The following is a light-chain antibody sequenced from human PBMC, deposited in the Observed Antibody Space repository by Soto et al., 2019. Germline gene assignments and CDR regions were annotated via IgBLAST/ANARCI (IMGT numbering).Light chain of an antibody. CDR3: ETWDINTHVV. CDR2: LEGSGSY. V-gene: IGLV4-60*02. J-gene: IGLJ2*01. CDR1: SGHSSYI. Sequence: QLVLTQSSSASASLGSSVKLTCTLSSGHSSYIIAWHQQQPGKAPRYLMKLEGSGSYNKGSGVPDRFSGSSSGADRYLTISNLQLEDEADYYCETWDINTHVVFGGGTKVTVL.